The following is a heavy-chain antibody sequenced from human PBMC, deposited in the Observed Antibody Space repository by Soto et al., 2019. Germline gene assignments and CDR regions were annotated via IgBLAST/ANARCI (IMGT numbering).Heavy chain of an antibody. Sequence: GGSLRLSCAASGFTFSSYGMHWVRQAPGKGLEWVAVIWYDGSNKYYADSVKGRFAISRDNSKNTLYLQMNSLRAEDTAVYYWARDPLWTKYYFDYWGQGTLVT. CDR1: GFTFSSYG. CDR3: ARDPLWTKYYFDY. J-gene: IGHJ4*02. V-gene: IGHV3-33*01. D-gene: IGHD2-21*01. CDR2: IWYDGSNK.